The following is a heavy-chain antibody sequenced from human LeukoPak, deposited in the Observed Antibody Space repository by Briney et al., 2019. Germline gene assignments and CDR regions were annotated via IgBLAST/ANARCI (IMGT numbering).Heavy chain of an antibody. J-gene: IGHJ4*02. Sequence: GASVKVSCKASGYTFTGYYMHWVRQAPGQGLEWMGWISAYNGNTENAQKLQGRVTMTTDTSTSTAYMELRSLRSDDTAVYYCARDGVTGLTSFDYWGQGTLVTVSS. CDR3: ARDGVTGLTSFDY. V-gene: IGHV1-18*04. CDR1: GYTFTGYY. CDR2: ISAYNGNT. D-gene: IGHD3-9*01.